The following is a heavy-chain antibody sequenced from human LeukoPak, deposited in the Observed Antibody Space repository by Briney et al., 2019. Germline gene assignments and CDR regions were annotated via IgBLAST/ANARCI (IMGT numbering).Heavy chain of an antibody. V-gene: IGHV1-69*05. CDR2: IIPIFGTA. CDR1: GGTFSRYA. D-gene: IGHD6-19*01. Sequence: SVKVCCKASGGTFSRYAISWVRQAPGQGLEWMGGIIPIFGTANYEQKFQGRVTITTDESTSTAYMELSSLRSEDTAVYYCARGQNSNPTWEPGYSSDRYYYYYMDVWGKGTTVTVSS. J-gene: IGHJ6*03. CDR3: ARGQNSNPTWEPGYSSDRYYYYYMDV.